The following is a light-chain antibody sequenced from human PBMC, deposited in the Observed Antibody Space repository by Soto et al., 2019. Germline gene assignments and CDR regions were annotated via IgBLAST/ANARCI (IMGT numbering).Light chain of an antibody. CDR1: QAVSTW. V-gene: IGKV1-12*01. J-gene: IGKJ4*01. CDR2: AAS. CDR3: QQGASFPRT. Sequence: DIQMTPSPSSVSESVGDTVTITCRASQAVSTWLAWYQQKPGGDPKLLLYAASNLQSGVPSRFSGSGTGTDFTLTIRSLQPEDFATYYCQQGASFPRTFGGGTKVEIK.